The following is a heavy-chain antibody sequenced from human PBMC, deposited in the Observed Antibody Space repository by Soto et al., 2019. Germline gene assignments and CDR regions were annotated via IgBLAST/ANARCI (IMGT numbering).Heavy chain of an antibody. CDR2: ISYDGSNK. Sequence: GGSLRLSCAASGFTFSSYGMHWVRQAPGKGLEWVAVISYDGSNKYYADSVKGRFTISRDNSKNTLYLQMNSLRAEDTAVYYCAKPATPHYYDSSGFLDDWGQGTLVTVYS. V-gene: IGHV3-30*18. CDR3: AKPATPHYYDSSGFLDD. D-gene: IGHD3-22*01. J-gene: IGHJ4*02. CDR1: GFTFSSYG.